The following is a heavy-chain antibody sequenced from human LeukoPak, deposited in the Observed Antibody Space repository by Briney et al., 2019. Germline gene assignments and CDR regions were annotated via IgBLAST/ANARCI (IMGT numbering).Heavy chain of an antibody. CDR2: ISSSSSYI. CDR1: GFTFSSYS. D-gene: IGHD4-17*01. CDR3: VTAPYGDYYYYMDV. J-gene: IGHJ6*03. Sequence: PGGSLRLSCAASGFTFSSYSMNWVRQAPGKGLEWVSFISSSSSYIYYADSVKGRFTISRDNAKNTLYLQMNSLRAEDTAVYYCVTAPYGDYYYYMDVWGKGTTVTISS. V-gene: IGHV3-21*04.